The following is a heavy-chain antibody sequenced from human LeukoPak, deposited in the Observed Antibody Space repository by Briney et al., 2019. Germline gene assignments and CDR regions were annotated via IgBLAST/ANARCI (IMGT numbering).Heavy chain of an antibody. D-gene: IGHD3-10*01. CDR2: IYYSGST. CDR3: ARVYGSGSYHSGYYYYTDV. J-gene: IGHJ6*03. CDR1: GGSISSYY. Sequence: SETLSLTCTVSGGSISSYYWSWIRQPPGKGLEWIGYIYYSGSTNYNPSLKSRVTISVDTSKNQFSLKLSSVTAADTAVYYCARVYGSGSYHSGYYYYTDVWGKGTTVTISS. V-gene: IGHV4-59*01.